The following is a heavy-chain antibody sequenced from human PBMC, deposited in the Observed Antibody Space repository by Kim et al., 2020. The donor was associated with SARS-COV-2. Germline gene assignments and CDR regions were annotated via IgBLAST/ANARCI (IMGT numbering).Heavy chain of an antibody. V-gene: IGHV2-5*02. CDR3: AHRRALIGSNGYDY. J-gene: IGHJ4*02. CDR2: LYWDVDQ. D-gene: IGHD3-22*01. Sequence: SGPTLIPPPPPLPLPSPFSVFSLRPGVGVGWIRQPPGTALECLALLYWDVDQPYSPSLKSRLTLPTDPSRNQVLLTMTNMDPVDTATYYCAHRRALIGSNGYDYWGQGTLVTVSS. CDR1: VFSLRPGVG.